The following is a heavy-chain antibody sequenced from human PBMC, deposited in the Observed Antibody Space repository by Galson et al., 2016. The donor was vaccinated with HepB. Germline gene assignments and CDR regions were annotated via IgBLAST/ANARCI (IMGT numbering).Heavy chain of an antibody. J-gene: IGHJ3*02. D-gene: IGHD1-26*01. Sequence: ETLSLTCIVSGGSISRSNWWTWIRQPPGKGLEWIGEVSHSGTTDYNPSFKSRINISVDMSKNEFSLKMSSVTAADTAVYYCARDHRAREGFGIWGQGTLVTVSS. CDR1: GGSISRSNW. CDR2: VSHSGTT. CDR3: ARDHRAREGFGI. V-gene: IGHV4-4*02.